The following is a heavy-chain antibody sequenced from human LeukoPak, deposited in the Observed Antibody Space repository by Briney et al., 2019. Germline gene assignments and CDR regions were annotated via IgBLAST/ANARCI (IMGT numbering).Heavy chain of an antibody. CDR3: AGAVTYYYDVI. V-gene: IGHV4-59*01. D-gene: IGHD3-22*01. CDR2: IYYSGST. CDR1: GGSISSYY. J-gene: IGHJ3*02. Sequence: SETLSLTCTDSGGSISSYYWSWIRQPPGKGLEWIGYIYYSGSTNYNPSLKSRVTISVDTSKNQFSLKLSSVTAADTAVYYCAGAVTYYYDVIWGQGTMVTVSS.